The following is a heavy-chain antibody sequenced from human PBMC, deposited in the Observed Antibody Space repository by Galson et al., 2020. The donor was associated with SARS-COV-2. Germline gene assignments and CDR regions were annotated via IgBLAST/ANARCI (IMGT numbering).Heavy chain of an antibody. CDR3: ASEGIAVAGTIFDY. V-gene: IGHV3-30*04. CDR1: GFTFSSYA. D-gene: IGHD6-19*01. Sequence: GESLKISCAASGFTFSSYAMHWVRQASGKGLEWVAVISTDGSNKYYADSVKGRFTISRDNSKNTLYLQMNSLRAEDTAGYYCASEGIAVAGTIFDYWGQGTLVTVSS. CDR2: ISTDGSNK. J-gene: IGHJ4*02.